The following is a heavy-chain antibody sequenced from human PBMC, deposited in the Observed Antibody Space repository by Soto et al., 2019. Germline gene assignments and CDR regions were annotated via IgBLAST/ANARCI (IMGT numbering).Heavy chain of an antibody. CDR1: GGTICSGEYV. CDR2: IFHSGTT. Sequence: PSWTMAITSGVSGGTICSGEYVGTWISQSPGKGLEWMGYIFHSGTTYYNPSLKGRLIISIEKSKNQFSLQMTSVTAADTAVYYCAKKLPRTGPLPYWGKGTLVPGS. CDR3: AKKLPRTGPLPY. J-gene: IGHJ4*02. D-gene: IGHD6-6*01. V-gene: IGHV4-30-4*01.